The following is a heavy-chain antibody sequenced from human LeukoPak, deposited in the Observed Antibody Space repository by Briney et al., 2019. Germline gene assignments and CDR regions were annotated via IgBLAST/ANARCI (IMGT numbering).Heavy chain of an antibody. CDR1: GYTFTSYY. V-gene: IGHV1-46*01. CDR3: ARDPTYYDFWSGYSPSGYYYGMDV. D-gene: IGHD3-3*01. Sequence: ASVKVSCKASGYTFTSYYMHWVRQAPGQGLEWMGIINPSGGSTSYAQKFQGRVTMTRDTSTSTVYMELSSLRSEDTAVYYCARDPTYYDFWSGYSPSGYYYGMDVWGQGTTVTVSS. J-gene: IGHJ6*02. CDR2: INPSGGST.